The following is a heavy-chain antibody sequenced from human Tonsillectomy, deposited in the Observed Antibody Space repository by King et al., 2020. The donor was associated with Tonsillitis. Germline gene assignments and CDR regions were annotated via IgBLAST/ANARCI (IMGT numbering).Heavy chain of an antibody. CDR1: GGSMSNHY. V-gene: IGHV4-59*11. D-gene: IGHD2-2*01. J-gene: IGHJ4*02. CDR3: AREYCDNTSCYFFDY. CDR2: IYYSGTT. Sequence: QLQESGPGLVKPSETLSLTCTVSGGSMSNHYWSWIRQPPGKGLEWIGYIYYSGTTKYNPSLQSRVTISMDTSKNQFSLRLSSVTAADSAVYYCAREYCDNTSCYFFDYWGQGTLVTVSS.